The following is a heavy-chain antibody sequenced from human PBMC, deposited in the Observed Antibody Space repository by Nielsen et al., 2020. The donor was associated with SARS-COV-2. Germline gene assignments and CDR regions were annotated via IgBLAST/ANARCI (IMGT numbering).Heavy chain of an antibody. CDR2: IYHSGST. V-gene: IGHV4-4*02. CDR1: GGSISSSNW. CDR3: ARDHWQQLVPTY. J-gene: IGHJ4*02. Sequence: SETLSLTCAVSGGSISSSNWFSWVRQSPGTGLEWIGEIYHSGSTNYNPSLQSRVTISLDASKNQFSLKLSSVTTADTAVYYCARDHWQQLVPTYWGQGTLVTVSS. D-gene: IGHD6-13*01.